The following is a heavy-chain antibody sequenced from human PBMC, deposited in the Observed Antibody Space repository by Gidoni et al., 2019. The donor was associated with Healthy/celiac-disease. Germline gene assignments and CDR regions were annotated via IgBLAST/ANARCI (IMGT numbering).Heavy chain of an antibody. CDR2: IKSKTDSETT. V-gene: IGHV3-15*07. J-gene: IGHJ4*02. Sequence: EVQLVESGGGLVKPGGSLRLSCEASGFTSSNAWMNWVRQAPGNGLEWVGRIKSKTDSETTDYAATVKGRFTISRDDSKNKLYLQMNSMKTEDTAVYYCTTVLLWFGELGYWGQGTLVTVSS. D-gene: IGHD3-10*01. CDR1: GFTSSNAW. CDR3: TTVLLWFGELGY.